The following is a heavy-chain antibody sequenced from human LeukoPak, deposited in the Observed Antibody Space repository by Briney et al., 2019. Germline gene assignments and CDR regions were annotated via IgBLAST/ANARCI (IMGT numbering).Heavy chain of an antibody. D-gene: IGHD3-22*01. CDR1: GFTFSSYA. CDR2: ISGSGGST. CDR3: AKADYGSGYPNAFDM. Sequence: GGSLRLSCAASGFTFSSYAMSWVRQAPGKGLEWVSDISGSGGSTYYADSVKGRFTISRDNSKNTLYLQMNSLRAEDTAVYYCAKADYGSGYPNAFDMWGQGTMVTVSS. V-gene: IGHV3-23*01. J-gene: IGHJ3*02.